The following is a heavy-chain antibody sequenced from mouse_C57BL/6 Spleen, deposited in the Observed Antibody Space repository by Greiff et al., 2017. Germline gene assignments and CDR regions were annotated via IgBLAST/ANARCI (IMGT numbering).Heavy chain of an antibody. Sequence: QVQLQQSGAELARPGASVKLSCKASGYTFTSYGISWVKQRTGQGLEWIGEIYPRSGNTYYNEKFKGKATLTADKSSSTAYMELRRLTSEDSAVYFGASRSRSMVTTAWFAYWGQGTLVTVSA. D-gene: IGHD2-2*01. V-gene: IGHV1-81*01. CDR1: GYTFTSYG. CDR2: IYPRSGNT. CDR3: ASRSRSMVTTAWFAY. J-gene: IGHJ3*01.